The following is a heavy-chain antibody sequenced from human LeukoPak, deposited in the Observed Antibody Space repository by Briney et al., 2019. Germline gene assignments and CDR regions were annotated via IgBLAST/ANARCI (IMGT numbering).Heavy chain of an antibody. CDR2: MNPNSGNT. CDR3: ARGLSGTHTLIYYYYYMDV. D-gene: IGHD1-26*01. V-gene: IGHV1-8*01. J-gene: IGHJ6*03. CDR1: GYTFTSYD. Sequence: APVKVSCKASGYTFTSYDINWVRQATGQGLEWMGWMNPNSGNTGYAQKFQGRVTITRNTSISTAYMELSSLRSEGTAVYYCARGLSGTHTLIYYYYYMDVWGKGTTVTVSS.